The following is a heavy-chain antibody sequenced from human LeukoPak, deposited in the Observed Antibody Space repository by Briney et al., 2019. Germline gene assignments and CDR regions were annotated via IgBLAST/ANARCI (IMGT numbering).Heavy chain of an antibody. V-gene: IGHV3-7*01. D-gene: IGHD4-17*01. Sequence: GGSLRLSCAAPTFNFRTYWMTWVRQAPGKGLEWVAYIKQDGTEKYYIDSVKGRFTISRDNAKKSLYLQMDSLRVEDTAIYYCARDQGTTMTSYGFDMWGRETMVTVSS. CDR3: ARDQGTTMTSYGFDM. J-gene: IGHJ3*02. CDR1: TFNFRTYW. CDR2: IKQDGTEK.